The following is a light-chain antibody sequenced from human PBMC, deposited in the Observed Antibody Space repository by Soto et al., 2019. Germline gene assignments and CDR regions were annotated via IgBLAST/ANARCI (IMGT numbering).Light chain of an antibody. CDR2: GNF. Sequence: QSVLTQPPSVSGAPGQRVTFSCAGGSSSIGAGYDVHWYQQVPGTAPKLLIYGNFNRPSGVPDRFSGSKSGTSASLAITGLQAGDEADYYCQSYDSSLSGVVFGGGTKLTVL. J-gene: IGLJ2*01. CDR1: SSSIGAGYD. V-gene: IGLV1-40*01. CDR3: QSYDSSLSGVV.